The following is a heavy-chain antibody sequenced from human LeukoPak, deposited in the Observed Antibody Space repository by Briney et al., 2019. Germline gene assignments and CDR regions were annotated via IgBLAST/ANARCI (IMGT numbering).Heavy chain of an antibody. CDR2: IYSGGST. J-gene: IGHJ6*02. CDR3: ARAHIAAAPISVDV. V-gene: IGHV3-66*01. D-gene: IGHD6-13*01. Sequence: GGSLRLSCAASGFTVSSNYMSWVRQAPGKGLEWVSVIYSGGSTYYADSVKGRFTISRDNSKNTLYLQMNSLRADDTAVYYCARAHIAAAPISVDVWGQGTTVTVSS. CDR1: GFTVSSNY.